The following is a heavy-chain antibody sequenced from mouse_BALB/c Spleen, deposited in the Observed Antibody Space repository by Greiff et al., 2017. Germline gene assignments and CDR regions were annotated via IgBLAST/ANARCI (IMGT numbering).Heavy chain of an antibody. CDR2: IWAGGST. J-gene: IGHJ1*01. CDR1: GFSLTSYG. V-gene: IGHV2-9*02. Sequence: VKLMESGPGLVAPSQSLSITCTVSGFSLTSYGVHWVRQPPGKGLEWLGVIWAGGSTNYNSALMSRLSISKDNSKSQVFLKMNSLQTDDTAMYYCAREGLRQNFDVWGAGTTVTVSS. D-gene: IGHD2-2*01. CDR3: AREGLRQNFDV.